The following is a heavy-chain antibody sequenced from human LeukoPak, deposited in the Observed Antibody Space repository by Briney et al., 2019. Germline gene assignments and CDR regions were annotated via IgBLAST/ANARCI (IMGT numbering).Heavy chain of an antibody. CDR3: ARSNVLTGYFTRKVGFDF. CDR2: IYYSGNT. CDR1: GGSISSSSYY. D-gene: IGHD3-9*01. V-gene: IGHV4-39*02. J-gene: IGHJ4*02. Sequence: SETLSLTCTVSGGSISSSSYYWGWIRQPPGKGLEWIGSIYYSGNTYYNLSLKSRVTMSVDTSKTNFSLSLSSVTAADTAVYYCARSNVLTGYFTRKVGFDFWGQGTLVTVSS.